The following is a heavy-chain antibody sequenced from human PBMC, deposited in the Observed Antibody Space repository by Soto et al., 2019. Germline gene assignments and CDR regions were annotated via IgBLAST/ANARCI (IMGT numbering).Heavy chain of an antibody. D-gene: IGHD6-13*01. V-gene: IGHV4-59*08. CDR2: IYYSGST. J-gene: IGHJ6*03. CDR3: ARRDGYYHYMDG. CDR1: GGSISSYY. Sequence: QVQLQESGPGLVKPSETLSLTCTVSGGSISSYYCTWIRQPPGKGMEWIGYIYYSGSTNYNPSLKSRITISVSTSKTQFSLKLSSGTAADTAEYDCARRDGYYHYMDGGGKGTTVTVSS.